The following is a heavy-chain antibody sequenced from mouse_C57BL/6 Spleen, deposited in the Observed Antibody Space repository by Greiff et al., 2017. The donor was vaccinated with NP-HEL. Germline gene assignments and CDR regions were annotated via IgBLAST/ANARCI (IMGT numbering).Heavy chain of an antibody. CDR1: GFTFSSYG. J-gene: IGHJ4*01. D-gene: IGHD1-1*02. V-gene: IGHV5-6*02. CDR3: ARQRDYGPSYAMDY. Sequence: EVMLVESGGDLVKPGGSLKLSCAASGFTFSSYGMSWVRQTPDKRLEWVATISSGGSYPYYPDSVKGRFTISRDNAKNTLYLQMSSLKSEDTAMYYCARQRDYGPSYAMDYWGQGTSVTVSS. CDR2: ISSGGSYP.